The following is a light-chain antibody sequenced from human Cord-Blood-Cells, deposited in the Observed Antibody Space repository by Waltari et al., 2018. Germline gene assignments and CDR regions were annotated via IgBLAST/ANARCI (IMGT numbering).Light chain of an antibody. Sequence: DIQMTQSPSSVSASVGDRVNITCRASQGIIRWLAWYQHKPGKAPKLLIYAASSLQSGVPSRFSGSGSGTDFTLTISSLQPEEFATYYCQQANSFPLTFGGVTKVEIK. CDR2: AAS. J-gene: IGKJ4*01. V-gene: IGKV1-12*01. CDR3: QQANSFPLT. CDR1: QGIIRW.